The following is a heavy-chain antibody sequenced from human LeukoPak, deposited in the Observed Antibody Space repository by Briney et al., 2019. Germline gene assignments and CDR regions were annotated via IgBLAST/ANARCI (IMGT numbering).Heavy chain of an antibody. CDR2: IGTAGDT. D-gene: IGHD4-17*01. V-gene: IGHV3-13*01. CDR3: ARGLGTATWGLDY. J-gene: IGHJ4*02. CDR1: GFTFSSYD. Sequence: PGGSLRLSCAASGFTFSSYDMHWVRQATGKGLEWVSAIGTAGDTYYPGSVKGRFTISRENAKNSLYLQMNSLRAGDTAVYYCARGLGTATWGLDYWGQGTLVTVSS.